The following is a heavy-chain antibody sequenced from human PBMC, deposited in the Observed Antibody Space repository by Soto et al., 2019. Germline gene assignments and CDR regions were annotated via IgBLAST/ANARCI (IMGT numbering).Heavy chain of an antibody. J-gene: IGHJ4*02. CDR2: ISAYNGNT. D-gene: IGHD2-21*01. Sequence: QVQLVQSGAEVKKPGASVKVSCKASGYTFTSYGISWVRQAPGQGLEWMGWISAYNGNTNYAQKLQGRCTMTTDTTTSRANMELRSMRSDDTAVYYCARDHPIPVGDDYWGQGTLGTVSS. CDR3: ARDHPIPVGDDY. CDR1: GYTFTSYG. V-gene: IGHV1-18*01.